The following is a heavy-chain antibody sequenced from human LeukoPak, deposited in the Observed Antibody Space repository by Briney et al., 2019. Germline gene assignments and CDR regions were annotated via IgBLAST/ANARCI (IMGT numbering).Heavy chain of an antibody. CDR1: GFTFSDYA. V-gene: IGHV3-23*01. CDR3: AKGDTAFWGSCRCLDS. Sequence: GGSLRLSCAASGFTFSDYAMSWVRQAPGKRLEWVSVISGSAGSTYSADSVKGRFTISRDNAKNTLYLQMKSLRVEDTAVYYCAKGDTAFWGSCRCLDSWGQGTLVTVSS. CDR2: ISGSAGST. J-gene: IGHJ4*02. D-gene: IGHD3-16*02.